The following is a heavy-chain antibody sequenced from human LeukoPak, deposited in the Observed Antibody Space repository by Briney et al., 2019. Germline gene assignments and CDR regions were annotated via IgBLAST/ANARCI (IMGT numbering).Heavy chain of an antibody. CDR1: GFTFSSYW. CDR3: ARGQGYDFWSGYFDY. D-gene: IGHD3-3*01. V-gene: IGHV3-7*01. Sequence: GGSLRLYCAASGFTFSSYWMSWVRQALGKGLEWVANIKQDGSEKYYVDSVKGRFTISRDNAKNSLYLQMNSLRAEDTAVYYCARGQGYDFWSGYFDYWGQGTLVTVSS. J-gene: IGHJ4*02. CDR2: IKQDGSEK.